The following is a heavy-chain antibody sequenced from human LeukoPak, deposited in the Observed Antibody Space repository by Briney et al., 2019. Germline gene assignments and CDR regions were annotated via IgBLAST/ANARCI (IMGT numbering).Heavy chain of an antibody. Sequence: ASVKVSCKASGYTFTSYGINWVRQAPGQGPEWMGWISPYNGNRNYAQKLQGRVTMTTDTSTSTAYMELRSLRSDDTAVYYCARDRDQLLSLGLVDYWGQGTLVTVSS. CDR2: ISPYNGNR. CDR1: GYTFTSYG. J-gene: IGHJ4*02. D-gene: IGHD2-2*01. V-gene: IGHV1-18*01. CDR3: ARDRDQLLSLGLVDY.